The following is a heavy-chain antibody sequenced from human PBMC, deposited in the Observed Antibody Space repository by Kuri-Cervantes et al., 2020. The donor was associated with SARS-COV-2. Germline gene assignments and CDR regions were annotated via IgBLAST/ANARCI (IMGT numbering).Heavy chain of an antibody. Sequence: GGSLRLSCAASGFTFSDYYMSWVRQAPGRGLHWVSAISGSGGNTYYADSVKGRFAISRDNPKNTLYLQISSLRAEDTAVYYCARLGGFYSWMDVWGQGTTVTVSS. CDR1: GFTFSDYY. CDR3: ARLGGFYSWMDV. CDR2: ISGSGGNT. V-gene: IGHV3-23*01. D-gene: IGHD3-22*01. J-gene: IGHJ6*02.